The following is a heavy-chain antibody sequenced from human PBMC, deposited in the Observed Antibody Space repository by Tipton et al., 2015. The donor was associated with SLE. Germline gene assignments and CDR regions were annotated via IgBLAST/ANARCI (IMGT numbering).Heavy chain of an antibody. V-gene: IGHV3-33*08. D-gene: IGHD5-12*01. CDR3: ARDRGYSGYDPPGYFDY. Sequence: SLRLSCAASGFTFSSYGMHWVRQAPGKGLEWVAVIWYDGTNKYYADSVKGRFTIFRDNSKNTLYLQMNSLRAEDTAVYYCARDRGYSGYDPPGYFDYWGQGTLVTVSS. J-gene: IGHJ4*02. CDR2: IWYDGTNK. CDR1: GFTFSSYG.